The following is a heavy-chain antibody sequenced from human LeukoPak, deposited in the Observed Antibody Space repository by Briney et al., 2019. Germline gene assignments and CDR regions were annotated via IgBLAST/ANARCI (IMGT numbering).Heavy chain of an antibody. Sequence: GGSLRLSCAASGFTFSSYAMSWVRQAPGKGLEWVSAISGSGGSTYYADSVKGRFTISRDNSKNTLYLQMNSQRAEDTAVYYCAKALYYYGSGSYNYFDYWGQGTLVTVSS. CDR3: AKALYYYGSGSYNYFDY. CDR1: GFTFSSYA. CDR2: ISGSGGST. V-gene: IGHV3-23*01. J-gene: IGHJ4*02. D-gene: IGHD3-10*01.